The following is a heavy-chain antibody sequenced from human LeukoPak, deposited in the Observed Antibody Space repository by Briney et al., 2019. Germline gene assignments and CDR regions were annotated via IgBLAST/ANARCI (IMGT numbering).Heavy chain of an antibody. CDR2: IYYSGST. V-gene: IGHV4-39*01. CDR1: GGSISSSSYY. Sequence: SETLSLTCTVSGGSISSSSYYWGWIRQPPGKGLEWIGSIYYSGSTYYNPSLKSRVTISVDTSKNQFSLKLSSVTAADTAVYYCARHSRGPPNWFDPWRQGTLVTVSS. CDR3: ARHSRGPPNWFDP. J-gene: IGHJ5*02.